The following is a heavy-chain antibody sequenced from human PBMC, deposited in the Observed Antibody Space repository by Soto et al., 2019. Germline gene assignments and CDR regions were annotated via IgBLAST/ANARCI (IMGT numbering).Heavy chain of an antibody. J-gene: IGHJ4*02. V-gene: IGHV3-33*01. CDR1: GFTFSSYG. CDR2: IWYDGSNK. CDR3: ARDRHGPGYSSGCRCDY. Sequence: GGSLRLSCAASGFTFSSYGMHWVRQAPGKGLEWVAVIWYDGSNKYYADSVKGRFTISRDNSKNTLYLQMNSLRAEDTAVYYCARDRHGPGYSSGCRCDYWGQGCVVAVSS. D-gene: IGHD6-19*01.